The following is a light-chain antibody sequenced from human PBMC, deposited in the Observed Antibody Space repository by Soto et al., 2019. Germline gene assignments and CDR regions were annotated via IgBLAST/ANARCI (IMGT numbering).Light chain of an antibody. J-gene: IGLJ1*01. Sequence: QSALTQPASVSGSPGQSITISCAGTSSDVGAYIYVSWYQQFPGKAPKLILYEVNNRPSGVSNRFSGSKSDTTASLTISGLQAEDEADYYCSAYSDVDTKVFGTGTKVTVL. CDR3: SAYSDVDTKV. CDR1: SSDVGAYIY. V-gene: IGLV2-14*03. CDR2: EVN.